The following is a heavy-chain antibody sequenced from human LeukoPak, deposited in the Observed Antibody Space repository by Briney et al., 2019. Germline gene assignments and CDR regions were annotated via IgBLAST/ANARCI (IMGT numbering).Heavy chain of an antibody. Sequence: GGSLRLSCAASGFTLSTYYMSWVRQAPGKGLEFVANIKQDGSQQSYVKSVEGRFAISRDNAKNSLYLQMNGLRVEDTAIYYCARYQHCGGDCNPLDFWGQGTLVTVSS. D-gene: IGHD2-21*02. CDR3: ARYQHCGGDCNPLDF. CDR2: IKQDGSQQ. CDR1: GFTLSTYY. V-gene: IGHV3-7*01. J-gene: IGHJ4*02.